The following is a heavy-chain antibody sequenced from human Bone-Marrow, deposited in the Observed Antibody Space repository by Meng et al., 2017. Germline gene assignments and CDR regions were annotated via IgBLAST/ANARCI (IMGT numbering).Heavy chain of an antibody. CDR2: IYSGGST. V-gene: IGHV3-53*04. CDR3: ARGSVLWFGELYPYYYGMDV. CDR1: GFTVSSNY. D-gene: IGHD3-10*01. Sequence: GESLKISCAASGFTVSSNYMSWVRQAPGKGLEWVSVIYSGGSTYYADSVKGRFTISRHNSKNTLYLQMNSLRAEDTAVYYCARGSVLWFGELYPYYYGMDVWGQGTTVTVSS. J-gene: IGHJ6*02.